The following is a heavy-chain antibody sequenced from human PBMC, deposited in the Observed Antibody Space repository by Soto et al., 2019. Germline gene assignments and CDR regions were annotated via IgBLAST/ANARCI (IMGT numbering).Heavy chain of an antibody. CDR2: IYYSGST. D-gene: IGHD3-22*01. J-gene: IGHJ4*02. Sequence: SETLSLTCTVSGGSISSGDYYWSWIRQPPGKGLEWIGYIYYSGSTYYNPSLKSRVTISVDTSKNQFSLKLSSVTAADTAVYYCARADYYDSSGYPNWGQGTLVTSPQ. CDR1: GGSISSGDYY. CDR3: ARADYYDSSGYPN. V-gene: IGHV4-30-4*01.